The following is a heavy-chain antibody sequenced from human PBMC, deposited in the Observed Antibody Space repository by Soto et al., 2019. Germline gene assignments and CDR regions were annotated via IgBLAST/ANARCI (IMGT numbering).Heavy chain of an antibody. CDR2: SYYSGST. V-gene: IGHV4-39*01. D-gene: IGHD6-19*01. CDR3: SSTTAVAGKDNRGDP. CDR1: GGSISSSSYH. J-gene: IGHJ5*02. Sequence: SETLSLTCTVSGGSISSSSYHWGRLRPPPGQGLEWIGSSYYSGSTYDNPALNSRAIICVDTTKNQFSLKLSSVPAAATAYYYCSSTTAVAGKDNRGDPWGQGTLVTVSS.